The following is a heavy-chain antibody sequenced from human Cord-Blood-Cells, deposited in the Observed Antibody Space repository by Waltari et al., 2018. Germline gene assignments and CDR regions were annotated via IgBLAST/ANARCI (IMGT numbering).Heavy chain of an antibody. CDR2: INHSGST. Sequence: QVQLQQWGAGLLKPSEPLSLTCAVYGGSLSGYYWIWIRQPPGKGLEWIGEINHSGSTNYNPSLKSRVTISVDTSKNQFSLKLSSVTAADTAVYYCARVGAYYDFWSGYDYWGQGTLVTVSS. CDR1: GGSLSGYY. CDR3: ARVGAYYDFWSGYDY. V-gene: IGHV4-34*01. D-gene: IGHD3-3*01. J-gene: IGHJ4*02.